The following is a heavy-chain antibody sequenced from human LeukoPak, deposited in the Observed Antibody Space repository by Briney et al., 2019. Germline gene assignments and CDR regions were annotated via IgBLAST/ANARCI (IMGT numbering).Heavy chain of an antibody. CDR3: ARLSGNGGY. D-gene: IGHD3-3*01. V-gene: IGHV4-34*01. J-gene: IGHJ4*02. CDR1: GGSFSGYY. Sequence: PSETLSLTCAVYGGSFSGYYWSWIRQPPGKGLEWIGEINHSGSTNYNPSLKSRVTISVDTSKNQFSLKLSSVTAADTAVYYCARLSGNGGYGGQGTLVTVSA. CDR2: INHSGST.